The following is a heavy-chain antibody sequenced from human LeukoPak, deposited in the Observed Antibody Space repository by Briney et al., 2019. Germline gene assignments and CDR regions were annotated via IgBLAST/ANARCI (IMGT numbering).Heavy chain of an antibody. CDR3: AKDLETITMIVVVITDAFDI. V-gene: IGHV3-23*01. J-gene: IGHJ3*02. D-gene: IGHD3-22*01. CDR2: ISGSGGST. CDR1: GFTFSSYA. Sequence: GGSLRLSCAASGFTFSSYAMSWARQAPGKGLEWVSAISGSGGSTYYADSVKGRFTISRDNSKNTLYLQMNSLRAEDTAVYYCAKDLETITMIVVVITDAFDIWGQGTMVTVSS.